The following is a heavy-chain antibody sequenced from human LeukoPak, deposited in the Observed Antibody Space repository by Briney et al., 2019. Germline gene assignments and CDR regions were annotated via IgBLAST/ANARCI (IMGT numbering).Heavy chain of an antibody. CDR2: INPNSGGT. Sequence: ASVKVSCKASGYTFTGYYMHWVRQAPGQGLEWMGWINPNSGGTNYAQKFQGRVTMTRDTSISTAYMELSRLRSDDTAVYYCARDEGWLPNQGASFDIWGQGTMVTVSS. CDR3: ARDEGWLPNQGASFDI. D-gene: IGHD5-24*01. CDR1: GYTFTGYY. V-gene: IGHV1-2*02. J-gene: IGHJ3*02.